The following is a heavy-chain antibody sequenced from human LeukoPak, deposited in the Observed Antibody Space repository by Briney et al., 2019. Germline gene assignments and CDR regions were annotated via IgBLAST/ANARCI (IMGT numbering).Heavy chain of an antibody. CDR1: GGSISSSSYY. J-gene: IGHJ3*02. Sequence: SETLSLTCTVSGGSISSSSYYWGWIRQPPGKGLEWIGSIYYSGSTNYNPSLKSRVTISVDTSKNQFSLKLSSVTAADTAVYYCARGDIVVVVAPSYLNAFDIWGQGTMVTVSS. V-gene: IGHV4-39*07. D-gene: IGHD2-15*01. CDR3: ARGDIVVVVAPSYLNAFDI. CDR2: IYYSGST.